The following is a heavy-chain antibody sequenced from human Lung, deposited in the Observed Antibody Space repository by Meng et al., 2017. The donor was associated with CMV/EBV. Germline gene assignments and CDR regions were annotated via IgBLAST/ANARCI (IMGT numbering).Heavy chain of an antibody. J-gene: IGHJ4*02. CDR3: VREMLTEFYNWNSLHYFDD. V-gene: IGHV3-21*01. D-gene: IGHD1-20*01. CDR2: ITGNGLYI. Sequence: SCTASGFTFSYYSINWGRQAPGKGLEWVSSITGNGLYIYYADTMKGRFNLSRDNAKKSLYLPINSLRAEDTAVYYCVREMLTEFYNWNSLHYFDDXGQGXLVTVSS. CDR1: GFTFSYYS.